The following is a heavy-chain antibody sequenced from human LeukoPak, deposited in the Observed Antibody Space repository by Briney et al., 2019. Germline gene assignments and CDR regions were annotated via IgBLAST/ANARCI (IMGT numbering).Heavy chain of an antibody. D-gene: IGHD3-3*01. CDR2: IYYSGST. CDR3: ARGASDTYYDFWSGYYNGYYYYYMDV. J-gene: IGHJ6*03. Sequence: LETLSLTCTVSGGSISSYYWSWIRQPPGKGLEWIGYIYYSGSTNYNPSLKSRVTISVDTSKNQFSLKLSSVTAADTAVYYCARGASDTYYDFWSGYYNGYYYYYMDVWGKGTTVTVSS. CDR1: GGSISSYY. V-gene: IGHV4-59*01.